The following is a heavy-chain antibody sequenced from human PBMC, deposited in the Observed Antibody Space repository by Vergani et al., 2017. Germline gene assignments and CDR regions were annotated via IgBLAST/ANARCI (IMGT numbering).Heavy chain of an antibody. D-gene: IGHD1-26*01. CDR1: GFTFDDYA. V-gene: IGHV3-43*02. CDR2: ISGDGGSK. J-gene: IGHJ6*02. Sequence: EVHLVESGGGVVQPGGSLRLSCAASGFTFDDYAMHWVRQAPGKGLEWVSLISGDGGSKYYADSVKGRFTISRNNRKNSLYLQMNRLRSEDTALYYCAKDKGGSIYYYYGMDVWGQGTTVTVSS. CDR3: AKDKGGSIYYYYGMDV.